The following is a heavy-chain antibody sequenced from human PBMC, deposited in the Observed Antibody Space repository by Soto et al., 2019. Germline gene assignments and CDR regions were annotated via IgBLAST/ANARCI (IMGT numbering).Heavy chain of an antibody. CDR1: GGTFSSYA. CDR3: ARNYYGSGSYYYYGMDV. CDR2: IIPIFGTA. V-gene: IGHV1-69*01. J-gene: IGHJ6*02. D-gene: IGHD3-10*01. Sequence: QVQLVQSGAEVKKPGSSVKVSCTASGGTFSSYAISWVRQAPGQGLEWMGGIIPIFGTANYAQKFQGRVTITADDSTSTAYMELSSLSSEDTAVYYCARNYYGSGSYYYYGMDVWGQGTTVTVSS.